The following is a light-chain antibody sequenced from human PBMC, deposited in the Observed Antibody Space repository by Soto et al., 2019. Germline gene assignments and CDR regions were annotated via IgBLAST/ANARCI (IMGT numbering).Light chain of an antibody. Sequence: EIVMMQFPGTLSLSPGERATLSCRASQFVSSNLAWYQQKPGQPPRLLIYDASNRAAGIPARFSGSGFGTDFSLTINNLEPEDFAVYYCQQRNSWPITFGQGTRLEIK. CDR3: QQRNSWPIT. V-gene: IGKV3-11*01. CDR1: QFVSSN. CDR2: DAS. J-gene: IGKJ5*01.